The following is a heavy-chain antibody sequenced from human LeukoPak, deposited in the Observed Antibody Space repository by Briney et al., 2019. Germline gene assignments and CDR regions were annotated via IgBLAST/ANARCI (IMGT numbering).Heavy chain of an antibody. J-gene: IGHJ4*02. V-gene: IGHV4-38-2*02. CDR2: IYHSGST. Sequence: SQTLSLTCTVSGYSISSGYYWGWIRQPPGKGLEWIGSIYHSGSTYYNPSLKSRVTISVDTSKNQFSLKLSSVTAADTAVYYCARGGYSRGWFDYWGQGTLVTVSS. CDR3: ARGGYSRGWFDY. D-gene: IGHD6-19*01. CDR1: GYSISSGYY.